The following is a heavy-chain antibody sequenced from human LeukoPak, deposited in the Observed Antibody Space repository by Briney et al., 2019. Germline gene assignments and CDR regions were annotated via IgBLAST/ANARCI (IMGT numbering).Heavy chain of an antibody. CDR1: GGSFSGYY. CDR3: ARGTGELSRNFDY. D-gene: IGHD3-10*01. Sequence: SETLSLTCAVYGGSFSGYYWSWIRQPPGKGLEWIGEINHSGSTNYNPSLKSRVTISVDTSKNQFSLKLSSVTAADTAVYYCARGTGELSRNFDYWGQGTLVTVSS. V-gene: IGHV4-34*01. CDR2: INHSGST. J-gene: IGHJ4*02.